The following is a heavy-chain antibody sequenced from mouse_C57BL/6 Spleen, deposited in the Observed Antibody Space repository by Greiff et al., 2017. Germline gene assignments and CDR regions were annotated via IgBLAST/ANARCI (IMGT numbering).Heavy chain of an antibody. CDR1: GYAFTNYL. CDR3: ARSPLGRVYYFDY. J-gene: IGHJ2*01. Sequence: QVHVKQSGAELVRPGTSVKVSCKASGYAFTNYLIEWVKQRPGQGLEWIGVINPGSGGTNYNEKFKGKATLTADKSSSTAYMQLSSLTSEDSAVYFCARSPLGRVYYFDYWGQGTTLTVSS. D-gene: IGHD4-1*01. V-gene: IGHV1-54*01. CDR2: INPGSGGT.